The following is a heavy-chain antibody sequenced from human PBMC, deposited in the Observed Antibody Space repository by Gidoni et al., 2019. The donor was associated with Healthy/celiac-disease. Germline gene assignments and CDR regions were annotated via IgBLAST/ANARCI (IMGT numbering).Heavy chain of an antibody. J-gene: IGHJ4*02. CDR3: ATWGTRGLWFGEPYYFDY. CDR1: GYTLTELS. Sequence: QVQLVQSGAEVKKPGAAVKVPCKVSGYTLTELSMHWVRQAPGKGLEWMGGFEPADGETIYAQKFQGKVTMTEDTSTDTAYMKLSSLGSEDTSVYYCATWGTRGLWFGEPYYFDYWGQGTLVTVSS. V-gene: IGHV1-24*01. CDR2: FEPADGET. D-gene: IGHD3-10*01.